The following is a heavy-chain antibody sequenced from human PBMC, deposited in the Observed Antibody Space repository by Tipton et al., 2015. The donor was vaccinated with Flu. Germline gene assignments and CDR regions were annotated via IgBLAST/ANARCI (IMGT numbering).Heavy chain of an antibody. Sequence: QLVQSGAEVKKPGESLRISCKSSGYSFTDYWIGWVRQMPGRGLDWMGIIYPGDSDTRYSPSFQGQVTISADKSINTAYLQWNSLKASDTAMYFCVRHPYCTDAVCPPGYWYFDLWGRGTPLSVSS. CDR2: IYPGDSDT. D-gene: IGHD2-21*02. CDR1: GYSFTDYW. V-gene: IGHV5-51*01. CDR3: VRHPYCTDAVCPPGYWYFDL. J-gene: IGHJ2*01.